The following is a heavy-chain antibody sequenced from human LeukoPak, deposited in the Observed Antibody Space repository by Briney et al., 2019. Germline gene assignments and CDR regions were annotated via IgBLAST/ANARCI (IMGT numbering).Heavy chain of an antibody. CDR2: ISGSGENT. V-gene: IGHV3-23*01. CDR3: AKSHHMDYYDSSESDY. Sequence: GGSLRLSCAASGFTFDDYGMSWVRQAPGKGLEWVSAISGSGENTFYADSVKGRFTISRDNAKNSLYLQMNSLRAEDTAVYYCAKSHHMDYYDSSESDYWGQGTLVTVSS. J-gene: IGHJ4*02. CDR1: GFTFDDYG. D-gene: IGHD3-22*01.